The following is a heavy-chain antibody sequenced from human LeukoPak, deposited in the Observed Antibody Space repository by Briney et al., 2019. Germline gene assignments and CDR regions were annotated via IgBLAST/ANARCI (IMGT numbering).Heavy chain of an antibody. J-gene: IGHJ5*02. V-gene: IGHV3-48*03. CDR3: PRGVGSSWPGWFDP. D-gene: IGHD6-13*01. Sequence: GGSLRLSCAASGFTFSNYELNWVRQAPGKGLEWVSYISHSGRTIYSADSVKGRFTISRDNAKNSLYLQMNSLRAEDTAVYYCPRGVGSSWPGWFDPWGEGTLVTVSS. CDR1: GFTFSNYE. CDR2: ISHSGRTI.